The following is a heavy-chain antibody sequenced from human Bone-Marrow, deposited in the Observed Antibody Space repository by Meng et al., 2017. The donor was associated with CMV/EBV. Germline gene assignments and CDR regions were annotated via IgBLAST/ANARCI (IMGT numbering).Heavy chain of an antibody. CDR2: IRYDGSNK. D-gene: IGHD5-18*01. CDR3: SKDPYSVGYSYNYYYYYGMDV. V-gene: IGHV3-30*02. Sequence: GESLKISCAASGFPLSSYGMHWVRQAPGKGLEWVAFIRYDGSNKYYADSVKGRFTISRDNSKNTLYLQMNSLRAEDTAVYYCSKDPYSVGYSYNYYYYYGMDVWGQGTTVTVSS. J-gene: IGHJ6*02. CDR1: GFPLSSYG.